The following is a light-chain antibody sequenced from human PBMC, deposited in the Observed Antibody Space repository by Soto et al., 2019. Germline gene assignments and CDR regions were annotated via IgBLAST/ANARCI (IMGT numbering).Light chain of an antibody. Sequence: QSVLTQPASVSGSPGQSITISCTGTSSDVGGYNYVSWYQHHPGKAPKLMIYEDTNRPSGVSIRFSGSKSGTTASLTISGLQAEDEADYYCLSFTSSFTYIFGTGTKVTVL. CDR2: EDT. V-gene: IGLV2-14*01. CDR1: SSDVGGYNY. J-gene: IGLJ1*01. CDR3: LSFTSSFTYI.